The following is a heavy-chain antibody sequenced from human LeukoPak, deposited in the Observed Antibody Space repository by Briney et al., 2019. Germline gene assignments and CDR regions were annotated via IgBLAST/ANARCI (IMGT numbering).Heavy chain of an antibody. CDR2: IYYSGST. CDR1: GGSISSYY. V-gene: IGHV4-59*01. J-gene: IGHJ4*02. Sequence: PSETLSLTCTVSGGSISSYYWSWIRQPPGKELEWIGYIYYSGSTNYNPSLKSRVTISVDTSKNQLSLKLSSVTAADTAVYYCARVGSSWRYFDYWGQGTLVTVSS. D-gene: IGHD6-13*01. CDR3: ARVGSSWRYFDY.